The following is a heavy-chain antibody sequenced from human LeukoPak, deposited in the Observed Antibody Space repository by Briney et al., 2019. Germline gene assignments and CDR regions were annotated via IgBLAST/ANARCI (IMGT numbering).Heavy chain of an antibody. CDR2: IIPIFGTA. V-gene: IGHV1-69*06. Sequence: PVRVPCKAFGGTFSSHAISWVRQAPGQGLEWMGGIIPIFGTANYTQKFQGRVTITADISTTTADLELSSLRSEDTAMYYCAREGLGTEMLKAFEYWGQGTLVTVSS. CDR1: GGTFSSHA. D-gene: IGHD5-18*01. CDR3: AREGLGTEMLKAFEY. J-gene: IGHJ4*02.